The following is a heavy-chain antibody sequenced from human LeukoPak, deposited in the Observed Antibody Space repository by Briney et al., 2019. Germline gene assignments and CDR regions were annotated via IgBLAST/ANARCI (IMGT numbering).Heavy chain of an antibody. Sequence: RGSLRLSCAASGFTFSSYAMSWVRQAPGKGLEWVSAISGSGGSTYYADSVKGRFTISRDNSKNTLYLQMNSLRAEDTAVYYCASQGPYSGYDLQFDYWGQGTLVTVSS. V-gene: IGHV3-23*01. CDR1: GFTFSSYA. CDR3: ASQGPYSGYDLQFDY. D-gene: IGHD5-12*01. J-gene: IGHJ4*02. CDR2: ISGSGGST.